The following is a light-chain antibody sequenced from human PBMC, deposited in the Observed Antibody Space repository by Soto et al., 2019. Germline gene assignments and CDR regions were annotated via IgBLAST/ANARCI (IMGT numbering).Light chain of an antibody. CDR3: QQLNTYPIT. V-gene: IGKV1-5*01. CDR2: DAS. Sequence: DIQMTQSPSTLSASVGDRVTITCRASQSISSWLAWYQQKPGKAPKLLIYDASNLESGVPSRFSGGGSGTEFTLTISSLQPEDFATYYCQQLNTYPITFGQGTRLENK. CDR1: QSISSW. J-gene: IGKJ5*01.